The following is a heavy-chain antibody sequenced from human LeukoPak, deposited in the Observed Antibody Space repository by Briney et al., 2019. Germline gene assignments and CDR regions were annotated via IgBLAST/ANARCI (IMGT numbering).Heavy chain of an antibody. J-gene: IGHJ4*02. CDR1: GFTFSTYS. D-gene: IGHD2-21*02. Sequence: KSGGTLRLSCAASGFTFSTYSMSWVRQAPGKGLEWVSSISSSSSISYADSVKGRFTISRDNSKNTLFLQMNSLRAEDTAVYFCARDVGGGDTFDYWGQGTLVTVSS. CDR2: ISSSSSI. CDR3: ARDVGGGDTFDY. V-gene: IGHV3-21*01.